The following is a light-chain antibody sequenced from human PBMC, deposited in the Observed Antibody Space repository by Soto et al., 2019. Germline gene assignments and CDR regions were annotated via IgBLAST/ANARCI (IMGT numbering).Light chain of an antibody. CDR1: QSIDNF. Sequence: DFQMTQSPSSLSASVGDRVTITCRASQSIDNFLNWYQQKPGKAPKLLISAAFSLQSGVPSRFSGSGSGTEFTLTITSLQPEDFATYYCQQTYNTPPWTFGQGTKVEIK. CDR2: AAF. V-gene: IGKV1-39*01. J-gene: IGKJ1*01. CDR3: QQTYNTPPWT.